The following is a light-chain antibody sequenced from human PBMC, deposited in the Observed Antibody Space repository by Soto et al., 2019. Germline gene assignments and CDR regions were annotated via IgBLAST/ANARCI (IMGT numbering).Light chain of an antibody. V-gene: IGKV3-20*01. CDR3: QQYGRLPVS. CDR1: QSLTNNF. J-gene: IGKJ2*01. CDR2: TAT. Sequence: EVLLTQSPGTLSLSPGDRATLSCRASQSLTNNFLAWYQQKPGQTPRLLIHTATSRATDIPDRFAGTGSGTDFTLTISRLEPEDFAVYFCQQYGRLPVSFGEGTKIEIK.